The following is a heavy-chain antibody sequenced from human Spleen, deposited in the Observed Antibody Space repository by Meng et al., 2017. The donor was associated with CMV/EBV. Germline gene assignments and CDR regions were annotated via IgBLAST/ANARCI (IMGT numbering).Heavy chain of an antibody. CDR3: ARGGGIEARLDFDY. J-gene: IGHJ4*02. V-gene: IGHV3-48*03. D-gene: IGHD3-16*01. Sequence: GGSLRLSCVASGFTFRNFEMNWVRQAPGKGLEWLSYITSGGNIKYHADSVKGRFTISRDNAKNSLYLQMNSLRAEDTAVYYCARGGGIEARLDFDYWGQGTLVTVSS. CDR1: GFTFRNFE. CDR2: ITSGGNIK.